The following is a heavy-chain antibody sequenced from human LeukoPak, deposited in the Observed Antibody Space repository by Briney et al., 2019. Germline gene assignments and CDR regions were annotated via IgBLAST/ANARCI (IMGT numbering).Heavy chain of an antibody. CDR3: ARDRARAARPSRNYYYYYYMDV. Sequence: PGGSLRLSCAPSGFTVRRNYISWVRHAPGKGLEGHSVIYSGGTTYYPDSVKGRFTISRENSKNTLYLQMNSLRAEDTAVYYCARDRARAARPSRNYYYYYYMDVWGKGTTVTVSS. D-gene: IGHD6-6*01. V-gene: IGHV3-66*02. J-gene: IGHJ6*03. CDR1: GFTVRRNY. CDR2: IYSGGTT.